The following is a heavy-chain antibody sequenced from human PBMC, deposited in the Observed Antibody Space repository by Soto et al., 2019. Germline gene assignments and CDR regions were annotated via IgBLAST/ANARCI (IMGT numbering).Heavy chain of an antibody. J-gene: IGHJ4*02. CDR3: AKDQASGQGAFDS. V-gene: IGHV3-30*18. Sequence: GGSLRLSCAASGFTFNIYGMHWVRQAPDKGLEWVALISYDGSNQYYADSVKGRFTISRDNSKNTLFLQMNSLRADDTAVYYCAKDQASGQGAFDSWGQGTLVTVSS. CDR1: GFTFNIYG. CDR2: ISYDGSNQ.